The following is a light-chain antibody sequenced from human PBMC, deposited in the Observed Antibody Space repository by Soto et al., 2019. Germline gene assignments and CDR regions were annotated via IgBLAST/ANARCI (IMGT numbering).Light chain of an antibody. Sequence: ILLTPSPCTLALYQGERAPLSCRASQSVSRRYLAWYQQKPGQAPRLLIYGASSRATGIPERFSGSGSGTDFTLTISRLEPEDVELYYCLQRSASPLTFGPGTKVDIK. J-gene: IGKJ3*01. CDR2: GAS. V-gene: IGKV3D-20*02. CDR1: QSVSRRY. CDR3: LQRSASPLT.